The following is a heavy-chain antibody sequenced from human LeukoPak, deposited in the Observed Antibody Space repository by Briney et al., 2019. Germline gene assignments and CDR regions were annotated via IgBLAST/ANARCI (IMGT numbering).Heavy chain of an antibody. D-gene: IGHD6-13*01. J-gene: IGHJ4*02. CDR1: GGSISSYY. CDR3: ARDIAAAGTFDY. CDR2: IYYRGST. Sequence: SETLSLTCTVSGGSISSYYWNWIRQPPGKGLEWIGYIYYRGSTNYNPSLKSRVTISVDTSKTQFSLKLSSVTAADTAVYYCARDIAAAGTFDYWGQGTLVTVSS. V-gene: IGHV4-59*12.